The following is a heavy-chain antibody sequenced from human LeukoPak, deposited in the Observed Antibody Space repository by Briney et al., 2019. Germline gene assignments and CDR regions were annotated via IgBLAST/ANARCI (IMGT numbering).Heavy chain of an antibody. CDR1: GYTFTGYY. J-gene: IGHJ2*01. CDR2: MNPNSGNT. V-gene: IGHV1-8*02. Sequence: ASVKVSCKASGYTFTGYYMHWVRQATGQGLEWMGWMNPNSGNTGYAQKFQGRVTMTRNTSISTAYMELSSLRSEDTAVYYCAXXXXXXXGSSYWYFDLWGRGTLVTVSS. CDR3: AXXXXXXXGSSYWYFDL. D-gene: IGHD1-1*01.